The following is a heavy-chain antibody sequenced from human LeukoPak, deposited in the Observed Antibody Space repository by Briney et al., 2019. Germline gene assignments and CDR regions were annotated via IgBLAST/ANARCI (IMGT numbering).Heavy chain of an antibody. V-gene: IGHV4-59*01. CDR1: DDSISDYY. D-gene: IGHD3-16*01. CDR3: TGGAGWLIDY. CDR2: FHNSGTS. Sequence: SETLSLTCTVSDDSISDYYRGWIRQPPGKGLEWIGYFHNSGTSTYNPSLKSRVTISADTSKNQLSLKLNSLTTADTPVYYCTGGAGWLIDYWGQGILVTVSS. J-gene: IGHJ4*02.